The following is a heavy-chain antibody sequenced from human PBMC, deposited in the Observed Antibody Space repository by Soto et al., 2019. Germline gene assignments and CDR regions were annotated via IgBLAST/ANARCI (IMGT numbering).Heavy chain of an antibody. V-gene: IGHV5-10-1*01. CDR1: GYSFTSYW. Sequence: PGESLKISCKGSGYSFTSYWISWVRQMPGKGLEWMGRIDPSDSYTNYSPSFQGHVTISADKSISTAYLQWSSLKASDTAMYYCARLKDIVVVPAAMVSTYYYYGMDVWGHGTTVTVSS. CDR3: ARLKDIVVVPAAMVSTYYYYGMDV. CDR2: IDPSDSYT. J-gene: IGHJ6*02. D-gene: IGHD2-2*01.